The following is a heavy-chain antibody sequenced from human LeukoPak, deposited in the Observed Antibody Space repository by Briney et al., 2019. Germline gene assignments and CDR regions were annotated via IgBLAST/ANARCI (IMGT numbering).Heavy chain of an antibody. V-gene: IGHV3-23*01. Sequence: GGSLRLSCAASGFTFGSYAMYWVRPAPGKGLEWVSGISGSGGSTFYADSVKGRFTISRDNSENTVYLQMNSLRADDTAVYYCAKTTAGYSSGRYPGWPVDYWGQGTLVTVSS. D-gene: IGHD6-19*01. CDR3: AKTTAGYSSGRYPGWPVDY. CDR1: GFTFGSYA. J-gene: IGHJ4*02. CDR2: ISGSGGST.